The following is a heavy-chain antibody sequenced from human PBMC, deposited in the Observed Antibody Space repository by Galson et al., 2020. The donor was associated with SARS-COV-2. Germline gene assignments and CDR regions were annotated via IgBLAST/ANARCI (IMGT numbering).Heavy chain of an antibody. CDR1: GFTFSNQW. CDR3: VRGSASTAG. V-gene: IGHV3-74*01. J-gene: IGHJ4*02. CDR2: INSDGSSI. D-gene: IGHD2-21*02. Sequence: GESLKISCAASGFTFSNQWMHWVRPAPGKGLVWVSRINSDGSSIRYVDSVKGRFTISRDNAKNTLYLQMNSLRAEDTAVYYCVRGSASTAGWGQGALVTVSS.